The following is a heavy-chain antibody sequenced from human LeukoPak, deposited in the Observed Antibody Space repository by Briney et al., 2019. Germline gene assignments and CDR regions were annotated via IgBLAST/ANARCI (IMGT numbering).Heavy chain of an antibody. D-gene: IGHD3-9*01. J-gene: IGHJ4*02. V-gene: IGHV4-34*01. CDR3: ARAKTGRALDY. CDR2: INHSGST. CDR1: GGSFSGYY. Sequence: PSETLSLTCAAYGGSFSGYYWSWIRQPPGKGLEWIGEINHSGSTNYNPSLKSRVTISVDTSKNQFSLKLSSVTAADTAVYYCARAKTGRALDYWGQGTLVTVSS.